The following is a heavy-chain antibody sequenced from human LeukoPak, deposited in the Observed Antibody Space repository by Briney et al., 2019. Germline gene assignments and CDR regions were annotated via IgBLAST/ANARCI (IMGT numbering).Heavy chain of an antibody. Sequence: PGGSLRLSCEASGFTFSRHWMHWVRQAPGKGLVWVSRINSDGSSTSYADSVKGRFTISRDNAKNTLYLQMNSLRAEDTAVYYCAREAAVGYCSSTSCSTLDYWGQGTLVTVSS. CDR3: AREAAVGYCSSTSCSTLDY. D-gene: IGHD2-2*02. J-gene: IGHJ4*02. V-gene: IGHV3-74*01. CDR2: INSDGSST. CDR1: GFTFSRHW.